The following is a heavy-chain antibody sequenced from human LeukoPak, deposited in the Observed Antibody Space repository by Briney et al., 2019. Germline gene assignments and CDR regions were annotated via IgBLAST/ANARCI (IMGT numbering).Heavy chain of an antibody. V-gene: IGHV3-7*01. CDR2: IDEGGSGE. CDR3: ARDRGDGYNYRSPFDS. D-gene: IGHD5-24*01. CDR1: GFLFNKYW. Sequence: PGGSLRLSCAASGFLFNKYWMSWVRQAPGKGLEWVGNIDEGGSGEWYVDSVKGRFTMSRDNAKNSLFLEMNSLRVEDTAIYYCARDRGDGYNYRSPFDSWGQGTLVTVSS. J-gene: IGHJ4*02.